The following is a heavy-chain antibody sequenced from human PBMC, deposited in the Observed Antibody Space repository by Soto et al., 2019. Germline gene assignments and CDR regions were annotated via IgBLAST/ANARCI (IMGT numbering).Heavy chain of an antibody. CDR2: IYWDDDK. J-gene: IGHJ4*02. V-gene: IGHV2-5*02. D-gene: IGHD3-3*01. CDR3: AHRVLRTVFGLVTTTAIYFDF. Sequence: QITLNESGPTPVKPRQTLTLTCTFSGFSLTTSGVGVGWIRQSPGKAPEWLALIYWDDDKRYSPSLKSRVTITKDTSKNQVVLTMADLDPADTATYYCAHRVLRTVFGLVTTTAIYFDFWGQGTPVAVSS. CDR1: GFSLTTSGVG.